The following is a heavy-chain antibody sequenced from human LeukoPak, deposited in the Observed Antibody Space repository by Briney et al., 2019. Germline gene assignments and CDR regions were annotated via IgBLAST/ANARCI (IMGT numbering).Heavy chain of an antibody. J-gene: IGHJ4*02. Sequence: TLSLICTDSVGPISSDRFYYTSVPQPAAKGLEWNERIKSSNTNYNPSLKSRVSISLDTSTNQFALKLSSLTAADTAVYYCARVPDWTYVPDYWGQGTLLTVSS. D-gene: IGHD3/OR15-3a*01. CDR1: VGPISSDRFY. CDR2: IKSSNT. V-gene: IGHV4-61*02. CDR3: ARVPDWTYVPDY.